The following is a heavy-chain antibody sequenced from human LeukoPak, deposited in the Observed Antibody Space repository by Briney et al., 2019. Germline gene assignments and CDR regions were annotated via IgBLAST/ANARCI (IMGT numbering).Heavy chain of an antibody. V-gene: IGHV4-30-2*01. CDR2: IYHSGST. Sequence: PSETLSLTCAVSGGSISSGGYSWSWIRQPPGKGLEWIGYIYHSGSTYYNPSLKSRVTISVDRSKNQFSLKLSSVTAADTAVYYCARSSSGWPYYYYGMDVWGKGTTVTVSS. D-gene: IGHD6-19*01. J-gene: IGHJ6*04. CDR3: ARSSSGWPYYYYGMDV. CDR1: GGSISSGGYS.